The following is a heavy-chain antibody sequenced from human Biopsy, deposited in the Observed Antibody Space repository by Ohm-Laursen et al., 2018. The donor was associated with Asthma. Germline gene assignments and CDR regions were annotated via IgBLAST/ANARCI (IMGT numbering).Heavy chain of an antibody. CDR3: ARWGSFGFDY. Sequence: TLSLTCTVSGGSISSSSYYWSWIRQPPGKGLEWIGYIYYSGSTYYNPSLKSRVTISVDTSKNQSSLNLSSVTAADTAVYYCARWGSFGFDYWGQGTLVTVSS. V-gene: IGHV4-30-4*01. J-gene: IGHJ4*02. D-gene: IGHD7-27*01. CDR1: GGSISSSSYY. CDR2: IYYSGST.